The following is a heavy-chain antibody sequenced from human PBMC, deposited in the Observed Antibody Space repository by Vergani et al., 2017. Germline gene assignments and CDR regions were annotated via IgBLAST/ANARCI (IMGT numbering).Heavy chain of an antibody. Sequence: EVQLLESGGGLVQPGGSLRLSCAASGFTFSSYAMSWVRQAPGKGLEWVSAISGSGGSTYYADSVKGRFTISRDNSKNTLYLQMNSLRAEDTAVYYCASWNGSGSKYGGGYFDYWGQGTLVTVSS. CDR1: GFTFSSYA. V-gene: IGHV3-23*01. J-gene: IGHJ4*02. D-gene: IGHD3-10*01. CDR2: ISGSGGST. CDR3: ASWNGSGSKYGGGYFDY.